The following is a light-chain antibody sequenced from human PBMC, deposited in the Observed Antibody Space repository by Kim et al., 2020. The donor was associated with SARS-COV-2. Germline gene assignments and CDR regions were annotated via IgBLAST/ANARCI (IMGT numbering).Light chain of an antibody. Sequence: HSITHSCTGTSSDVGSYNLVSWYQQHPGKAPKLMIYEVSKRPSGVSNRFSGSKSGNTASLTISGLQAEDEADYYCCSYAGSSTSVVFGGGTQLTVL. CDR3: CSYAGSSTSVV. V-gene: IGLV2-23*02. CDR1: SSDVGSYNL. CDR2: EVS. J-gene: IGLJ2*01.